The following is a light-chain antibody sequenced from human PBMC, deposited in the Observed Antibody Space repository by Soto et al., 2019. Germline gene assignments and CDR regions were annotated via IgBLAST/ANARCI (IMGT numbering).Light chain of an antibody. Sequence: QSALTQPASVSGSPGQSITISCTGTSSDVGGYDYVSWYQLHPGKAPKLMVFDASNRPSGVSYRFSGSKSGNTASLTISGLQAGDEADYFFSSYSISNDYLVGAGTKSPS. CDR1: SSDVGGYDY. V-gene: IGLV2-14*03. J-gene: IGLJ1*01. CDR3: SSYSISNDYL. CDR2: DAS.